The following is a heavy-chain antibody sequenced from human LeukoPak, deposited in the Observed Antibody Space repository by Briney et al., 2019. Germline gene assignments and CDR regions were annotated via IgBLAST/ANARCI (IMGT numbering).Heavy chain of an antibody. J-gene: IGHJ4*02. CDR3: ARRWVGAFDY. D-gene: IGHD1-26*01. Sequence: SETLSLTCTVSGGSISSSSYYWGWIRQPPGKGLEWIGTIYYSGRTYYNPSLKSRVTISVDTSTNQFSLKLSSVTAADTAVYYCARRWVGAFDYWGQGTLVTVSS. V-gene: IGHV4-39*01. CDR2: IYYSGRT. CDR1: GGSISSSSYY.